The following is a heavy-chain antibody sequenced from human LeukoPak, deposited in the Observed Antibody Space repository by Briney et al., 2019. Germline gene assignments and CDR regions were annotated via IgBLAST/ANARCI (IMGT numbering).Heavy chain of an antibody. CDR1: GFTVSSNY. D-gene: IGHD3-9*01. Sequence: GGSLRLSCAVSGFTVSSNYMRWVREAPGKGLEWVSVIYSGGSTYYADSVKGRFTISRDNSKNTLYLQMNSLRAEDTAVYYCARYGRLDYDILTGPSDYWGQGTLVTVSS. J-gene: IGHJ4*02. CDR3: ARYGRLDYDILTGPSDY. V-gene: IGHV3-66*01. CDR2: IYSGGST.